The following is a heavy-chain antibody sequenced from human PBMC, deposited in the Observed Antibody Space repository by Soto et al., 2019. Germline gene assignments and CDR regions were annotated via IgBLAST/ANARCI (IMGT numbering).Heavy chain of an antibody. J-gene: IGHJ4*02. CDR3: ASDYYDLYYFDY. D-gene: IGHD3-22*01. CDR2: ISYDGSNK. CDR1: GFTFSSYG. V-gene: IGHV3-30*03. Sequence: PGGSLRLSCAASGFTFSSYGMHWVRQAPGKGLEWVAVISYDGSNKYYADSVKGRFTISRDNSKNTLYLQMNSLRAEDTAVYYGASDYYDLYYFDYWGQGTLVTVSS.